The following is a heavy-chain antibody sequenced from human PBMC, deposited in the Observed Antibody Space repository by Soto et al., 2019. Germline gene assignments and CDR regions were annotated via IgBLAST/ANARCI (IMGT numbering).Heavy chain of an antibody. CDR3: ARAPANVLGHYYYGMDV. V-gene: IGHV4-39*07. CDR2: IYYSGST. J-gene: IGHJ6*02. D-gene: IGHD2-2*01. CDR1: GASISSSSYY. Sequence: SETLSLTCTVSGASISSSSYYWAWIRQPPGKGLEWVGSIYYSGSTYYNPSLKSRVTLSVDASKNQVSLKLSSVTAADTAVYYCARAPANVLGHYYYGMDVWGHGTTVTVSS.